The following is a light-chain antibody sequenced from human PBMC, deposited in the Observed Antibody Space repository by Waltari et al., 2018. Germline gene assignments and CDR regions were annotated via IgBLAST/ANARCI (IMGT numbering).Light chain of an antibody. CDR2: EVS. J-gene: IGLJ3*02. Sequence: QSALTQPPSVSGSPGQQVTISCTGTSNDVGSYKRAPWYQQPPGTAPKLMIYEVSKRPSGVPDRCSGSKSGNTASLTISGLQPEDEADYYCNSFTTSTTWVFGGGTRVTVL. CDR3: NSFTTSTTWV. CDR1: SNDVGSYKR. V-gene: IGLV2-18*02.